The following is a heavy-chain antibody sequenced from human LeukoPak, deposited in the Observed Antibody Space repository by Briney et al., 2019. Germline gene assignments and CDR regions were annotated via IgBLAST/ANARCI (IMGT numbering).Heavy chain of an antibody. CDR3: AKDRFPRMATSPFDY. J-gene: IGHJ4*02. V-gene: IGHV3-7*01. Sequence: GGSLRLSCAVSGFPFGTFWMSWVRQAPGKGLEWVANINQDGSEKYYVDSVRGRFAISRDNSKNTLYLQMNSLRAEDTAVYYCAKDRFPRMATSPFDYWGQGTLVTVSS. CDR2: INQDGSEK. D-gene: IGHD5-24*01. CDR1: GFPFGTFW.